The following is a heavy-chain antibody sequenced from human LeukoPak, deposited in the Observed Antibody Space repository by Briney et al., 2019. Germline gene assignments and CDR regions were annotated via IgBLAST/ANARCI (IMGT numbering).Heavy chain of an antibody. J-gene: IGHJ4*02. V-gene: IGHV1-46*01. Sequence: GASVKVSCKASGYIFTSYFMHWVRQAPGQGLEWMGLINPSGGSTRYAQKFQGRVTITADESTSTAYMELSSLRSEDTAVYYCARDYYDSSGLDYWGQGTLVTVSS. CDR3: ARDYYDSSGLDY. CDR2: INPSGGST. D-gene: IGHD3-22*01. CDR1: GYIFTSYF.